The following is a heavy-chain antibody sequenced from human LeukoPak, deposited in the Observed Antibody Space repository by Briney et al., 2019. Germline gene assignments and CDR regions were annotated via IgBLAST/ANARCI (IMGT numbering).Heavy chain of an antibody. V-gene: IGHV3-30*02. CDR1: GFTFSSYG. Sequence: GGSLRLSCAASGFTFSSYGMHWVRQAPGKGLEWVAFIRYDGSNKYYADSVKGRFTISRDNSKDTLDLQMNSLRAEDTAIYYCATFRYSWYVPEFDYWGQGTLVTVSS. D-gene: IGHD6-13*01. CDR2: IRYDGSNK. CDR3: ATFRYSWYVPEFDY. J-gene: IGHJ4*02.